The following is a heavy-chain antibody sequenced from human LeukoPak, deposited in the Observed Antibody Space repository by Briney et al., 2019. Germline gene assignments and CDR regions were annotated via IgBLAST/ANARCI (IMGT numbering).Heavy chain of an antibody. CDR3: ARRTRSAYSSSLPDV. D-gene: IGHD6-6*01. CDR1: GGSFSGYY. J-gene: IGHJ6*04. V-gene: IGHV4-34*01. CDR2: INHSGST. Sequence: SETLSLTCAVYGGSFSGYYWSWIRQPPGKGLEWIGEINHSGSTNYNPSLKSRVTISVDTSRNQFSLKLSSVTAADTAVYYCARRTRSAYSSSLPDVWGKGTTVTVSS.